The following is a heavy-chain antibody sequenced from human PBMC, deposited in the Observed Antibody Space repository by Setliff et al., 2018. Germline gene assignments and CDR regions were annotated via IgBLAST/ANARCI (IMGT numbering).Heavy chain of an antibody. CDR2: VYHDGRT. CDR3: ATVGSPVAGDDAFDV. J-gene: IGHJ3*01. V-gene: IGHV4-38-2*02. Sequence: PSETLSLTCSVSDDSFYSDYYFWGWIRQPPGKGLEWIGSVYHDGRTNYSPSLKSRLIISVDTSNNQFSLKLDSVTAADTAMYFCATVGSPVAGDDAFDVWGQGTMVTVSS. CDR1: DDSFYSDYY. D-gene: IGHD6-19*01.